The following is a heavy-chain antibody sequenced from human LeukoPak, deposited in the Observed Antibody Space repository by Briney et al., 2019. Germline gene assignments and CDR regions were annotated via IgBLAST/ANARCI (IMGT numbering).Heavy chain of an antibody. J-gene: IGHJ4*02. CDR2: ISYDGSNK. D-gene: IGHD3-22*01. V-gene: IGHV3-30*03. CDR1: GFTFSSYG. CDR3: ATTPHYYDSSGYYYPIENIDY. Sequence: PGGSLRLSCAASGFTFSSYGMHWVRQAPGKGLEWVAVISYDGSNKYYADSVKGRFTISRDNSKNTLYLQMNSLRAEDTAVYYCATTPHYYDSSGYYYPIENIDYWGQGTLVTVTS.